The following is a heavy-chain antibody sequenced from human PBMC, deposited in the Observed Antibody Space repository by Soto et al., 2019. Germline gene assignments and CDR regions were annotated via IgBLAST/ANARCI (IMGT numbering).Heavy chain of an antibody. CDR2: INPNSGGT. V-gene: IGHV1-2*04. J-gene: IGHJ4*02. D-gene: IGHD3-10*01. CDR1: GYTFTGYY. CDR3: AREMGPRLYYYGSGSLKNFDY. Sequence: ASVKVSCKASGYTFTGYYMHWVRQAPGQGLEWMGWINPNSGGTNYAQKFQGWVTMTRDTSISTAYMELSRLRSDDTAVYYCAREMGPRLYYYGSGSLKNFDYWGQGTLVTVSS.